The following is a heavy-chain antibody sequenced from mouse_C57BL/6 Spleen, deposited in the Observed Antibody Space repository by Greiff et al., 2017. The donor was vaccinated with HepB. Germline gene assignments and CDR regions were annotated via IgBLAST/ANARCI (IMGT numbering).Heavy chain of an antibody. Sequence: EVMLVESGTVLARPGASVKMSCKTSGYTFTSYWMHWVKQRPGQGLEWIGAIYPGNSDTSYNQKFKGKAKLTAVTSASTAYMELSSLTNEDSAVYYCTRSRGGTGYFDVWGTGTTVTVSS. D-gene: IGHD3-1*01. J-gene: IGHJ1*03. CDR1: GYTFTSYW. V-gene: IGHV1-5*01. CDR2: IYPGNSDT. CDR3: TRSRGGTGYFDV.